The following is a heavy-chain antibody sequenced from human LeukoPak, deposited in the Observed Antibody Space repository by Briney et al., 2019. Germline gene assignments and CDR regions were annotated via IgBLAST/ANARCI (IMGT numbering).Heavy chain of an antibody. Sequence: GGSLRLSCAASGFTFSSYSMNWVRQALGKGLEWVSSISGSSSYIYYADSVKGRFTISRDNSKNTLYLQMNSLRAEDTAVYYCAKDALYSSGWYQGVYWGQGTLVTVSS. CDR2: ISGSSSYI. D-gene: IGHD6-19*01. CDR1: GFTFSSYS. V-gene: IGHV3-21*01. CDR3: AKDALYSSGWYQGVY. J-gene: IGHJ4*02.